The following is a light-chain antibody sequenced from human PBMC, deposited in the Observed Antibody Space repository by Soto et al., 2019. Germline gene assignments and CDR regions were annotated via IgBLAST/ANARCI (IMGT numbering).Light chain of an antibody. V-gene: IGKV1-39*01. J-gene: IGKJ4*01. Sequence: DIQITQSPSSLSSSVGDRVTITCLSSQSISSYLNWYQQKPGKAPKLLIYAASSLQSGVPSRFSGSGSGTDFTLTISSLQPEDFATYYCQQSYSTPQLTFGGGTKVDIX. CDR1: QSISSY. CDR3: QQSYSTPQLT. CDR2: AAS.